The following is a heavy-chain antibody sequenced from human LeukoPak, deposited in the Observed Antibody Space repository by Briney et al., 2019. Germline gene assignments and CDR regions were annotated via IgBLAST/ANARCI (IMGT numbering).Heavy chain of an antibody. CDR2: ISLSSSTI. J-gene: IGHJ4*02. CDR3: ATRIVAGSDY. CDR1: GFTFSSYS. D-gene: IGHD6-19*01. Sequence: GRSLRLSRAASGFTFSSYSMNWVRQAPGKGLEWVSYISLSSSTIYYADSVKGRFTISRDNAKNSLYLQMNSLRDEDTAVYYCATRIVAGSDYWGQGTLVTVSS. V-gene: IGHV3-48*02.